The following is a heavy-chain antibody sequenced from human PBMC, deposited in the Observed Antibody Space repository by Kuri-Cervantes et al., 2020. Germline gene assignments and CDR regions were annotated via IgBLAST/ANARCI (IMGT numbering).Heavy chain of an antibody. V-gene: IGHV3-43*01. Sequence: GGSLRLSCAASGFTFDDYTMHWVRQAPGKGLEWVSLTSWDGGSTYYADSVKGRFTISRDNSKNSLYLQMNSLRTEDTALYYCAKATYYYDSSGYPLDWGQGTLVTVSS. D-gene: IGHD3-22*01. CDR3: AKATYYYDSSGYPLD. J-gene: IGHJ4*02. CDR1: GFTFDDYT. CDR2: TSWDGGST.